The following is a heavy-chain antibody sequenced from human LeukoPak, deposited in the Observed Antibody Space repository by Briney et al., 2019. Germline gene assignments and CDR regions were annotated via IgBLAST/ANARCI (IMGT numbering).Heavy chain of an antibody. J-gene: IGHJ4*02. Sequence: ASVTVSCKASGYTFTGYYMHWVRQAPGQGLEWMGWINPNSGGTNYAQKFQGWVTMTRDTSISTAYMELSRLRSDDTAVYYCARSATAMRYFDYWGQGTLVTVSS. CDR1: GYTFTGYY. CDR3: ARSATAMRYFDY. D-gene: IGHD5-18*01. CDR2: INPNSGGT. V-gene: IGHV1-2*04.